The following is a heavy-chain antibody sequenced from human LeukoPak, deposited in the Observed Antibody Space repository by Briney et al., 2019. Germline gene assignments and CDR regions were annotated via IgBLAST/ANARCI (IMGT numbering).Heavy chain of an antibody. V-gene: IGHV3-30*18. CDR1: GFTFSSYG. CDR2: ISYDGSNK. CDR3: AKEVVTPTYYFDY. J-gene: IGHJ4*02. Sequence: AGGSLRLSCAASGFTFSSYGMHWVRQAPGKGLEWVAVISYDGSNKYHADSVKGRFTISRDNSKNTLYLQMNSLRAEDTAVYYCAKEVVTPTYYFDYWGQGTLVTVSS. D-gene: IGHD4-23*01.